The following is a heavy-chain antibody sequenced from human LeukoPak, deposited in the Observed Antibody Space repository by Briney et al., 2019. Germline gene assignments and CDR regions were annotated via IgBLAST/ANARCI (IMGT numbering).Heavy chain of an antibody. CDR3: RSSAPGKGAFDI. CDR2: IKQDGSEK. J-gene: IGHJ3*02. V-gene: IGHV3-7*01. CDR1: GFTFSSYW. Sequence: PGGSLRLSCAASGFTFSSYWMSWVRQAPGKGLEWVANIKQDGSEKYYVDSVKGRFTISRDSAKNSLYLQMNSLRGEDTAVYYCRSSAPGKGAFDIWGQGTKVIVSS. D-gene: IGHD3-3*01.